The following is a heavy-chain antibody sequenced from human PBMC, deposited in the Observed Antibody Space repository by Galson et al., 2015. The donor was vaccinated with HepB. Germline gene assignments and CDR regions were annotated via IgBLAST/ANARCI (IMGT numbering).Heavy chain of an antibody. J-gene: IGHJ5*02. CDR3: ARQIVVVPAAIGALNWFDP. D-gene: IGHD2-2*02. CDR1: RYSFTSYW. Sequence: QSGAEVKKPGESLRISCKGSRYSFTSYWISWVRQMPGKGLEWMGRIDPSDSYTNYSPSFQGHVTISADKSISTAYLQWSSLKASDTAMYYCARQIVVVPAAIGALNWFDPWGQGTLVTVSS. V-gene: IGHV5-10-1*01. CDR2: IDPSDSYT.